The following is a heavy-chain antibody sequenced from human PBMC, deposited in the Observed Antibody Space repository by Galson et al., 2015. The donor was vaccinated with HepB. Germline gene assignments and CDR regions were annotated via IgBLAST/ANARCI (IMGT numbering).Heavy chain of an antibody. CDR2: ISSSSSYI. CDR1: GFTFSSYS. J-gene: IGHJ3*01. CDR3: ARDLCSGGSCYSGAFDF. V-gene: IGHV3-21*01. D-gene: IGHD2-15*01. Sequence: SLRLSCAASGFTFSSYSMNWVRQAPGKGLEWVSSISSSSSYIYYADSVKGRFTISRDNAKNSLYLQMNSLRAEDTAVYYCARDLCSGGSCYSGAFDFWGQGTMVTVSS.